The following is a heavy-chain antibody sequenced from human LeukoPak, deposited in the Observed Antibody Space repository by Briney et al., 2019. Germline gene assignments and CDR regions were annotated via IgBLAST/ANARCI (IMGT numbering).Heavy chain of an antibody. V-gene: IGHV3-30-3*01. CDR2: ISYDGSNK. CDR3: LVWKHVFDR. CDR1: GFTFSSYA. Sequence: PGGSLRLSCAASGFTFSSYAMRWVRQAPGKGLEWVAVISYDGSNKYYADSVKGRFTISRDNSKNTLYLQMNSLRVEDTAVYYCLVWKHVFDRWGQGTLVTVSS. J-gene: IGHJ5*02. D-gene: IGHD5/OR15-5a*01.